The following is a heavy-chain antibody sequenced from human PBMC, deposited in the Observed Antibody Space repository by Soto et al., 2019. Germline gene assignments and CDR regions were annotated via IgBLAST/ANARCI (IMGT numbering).Heavy chain of an antibody. D-gene: IGHD6-19*01. CDR2: ISGSGGST. J-gene: IGHJ4*02. V-gene: IGHV3-23*01. Sequence: GGALRPSCEASGFTFKNDAMNWVRQAAGKRLEWVSDISGSGGSTYYADSVKGRFTISRDNSKNRLYLQMNSLRADDTAVYYCAKQRALVVDGREYYYWGQGTLVTVSS. CDR1: GFTFKNDA. CDR3: AKQRALVVDGREYYY.